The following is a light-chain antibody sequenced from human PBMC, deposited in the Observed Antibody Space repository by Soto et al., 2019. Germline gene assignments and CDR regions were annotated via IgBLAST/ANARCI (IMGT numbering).Light chain of an antibody. V-gene: IGKV1-5*03. Sequence: DIQMTQSPSTLSGSVGDRVTITCRASQTISSWLAWYQQKPGKAPKLLIYKASTLKSGVPSRFSGSGSGTEFTLTISSLQPDDFATYYCQQFYSYPWTFXQGTKADIK. CDR3: QQFYSYPWT. CDR2: KAS. CDR1: QTISSW. J-gene: IGKJ1*01.